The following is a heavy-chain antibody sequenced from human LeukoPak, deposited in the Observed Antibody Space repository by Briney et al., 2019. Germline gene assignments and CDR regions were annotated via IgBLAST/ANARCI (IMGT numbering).Heavy chain of an antibody. D-gene: IGHD3-10*01. V-gene: IGHV4-59*04. Sequence: ASETLSLTCTVSGGSISSYYWSWIRQRPGKGLEWIGYIHYSWSTYYNPSLNSRVTMSVDTSKNQFSLKLTSVTAADTAVYYCARQNYGSAPLRYWGQGTLVSVSS. CDR1: GGSISSYY. CDR2: IHYSWST. J-gene: IGHJ4*02. CDR3: ARQNYGSAPLRY.